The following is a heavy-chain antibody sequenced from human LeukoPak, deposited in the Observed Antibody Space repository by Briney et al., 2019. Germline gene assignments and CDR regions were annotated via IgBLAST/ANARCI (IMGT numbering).Heavy chain of an antibody. CDR1: GCSSSIYY. Sequence: SETLSLTCTVSGCSSSIYYSSWIRQPPGKGLEWIGYIYYSGSTNYNPSLNSRVTISVDTTKNQFSLKLSSVTAADTAVYYCARVWDDYMDVSVRATTVTVSS. V-gene: IGHV4-59*08. J-gene: IGHJ6*03. D-gene: IGHD3-16*01. CDR2: IYYSGST. CDR3: ARVWDDYMDV.